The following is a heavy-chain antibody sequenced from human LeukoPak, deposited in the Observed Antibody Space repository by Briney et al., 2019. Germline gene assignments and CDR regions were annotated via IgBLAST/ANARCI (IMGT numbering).Heavy chain of an antibody. D-gene: IGHD3-3*01. J-gene: IGHJ4*02. V-gene: IGHV3-48*01. CDR3: AFWSGQACFDY. Sequence: GGSLRLSCAASGFTFSSYSMNWVRQAPGKGLEWVSSISSSSTIYYADSVKGRFTISRDNARNSLYLQMNSLRAEDTAVYYCAFWSGQACFDYWGQGTLVTVSS. CDR2: ISSSSTI. CDR1: GFTFSSYS.